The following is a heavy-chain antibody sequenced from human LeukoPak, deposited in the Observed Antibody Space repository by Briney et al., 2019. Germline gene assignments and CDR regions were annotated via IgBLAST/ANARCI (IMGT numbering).Heavy chain of an antibody. CDR3: ARYYYDSSGYYTGIDY. D-gene: IGHD3-22*01. V-gene: IGHV3-NL1*01. CDR1: GFTFSSYG. CDR2: VSDSGGST. Sequence: GGSLRLSCAASGFTFSSYGMHWVRQTPGKGLEWVSAVSDSGGSTYYADSVKGRFTISRDNSKNTLYLQMNSLRAEDTAVYYCARYYYDSSGYYTGIDYWGQGTLVTVSS. J-gene: IGHJ4*02.